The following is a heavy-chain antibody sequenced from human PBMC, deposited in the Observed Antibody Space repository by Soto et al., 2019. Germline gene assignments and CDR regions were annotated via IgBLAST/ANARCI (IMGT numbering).Heavy chain of an antibody. D-gene: IGHD6-6*01. CDR3: ARVGGQLGRPPNFDY. Sequence: ASVKVSCKASGYTFTSYGISWVRQAPGQGLEWMGWISAYNGNTNYAQKLQGRVTMTTDTSTSTAYMELRSLRSDDTAVYYCARVGGQLGRPPNFDYWGQGTLVTVSS. V-gene: IGHV1-18*01. J-gene: IGHJ4*02. CDR2: ISAYNGNT. CDR1: GYTFTSYG.